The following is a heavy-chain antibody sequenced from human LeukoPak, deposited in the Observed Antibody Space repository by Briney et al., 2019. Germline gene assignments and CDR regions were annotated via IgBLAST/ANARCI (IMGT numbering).Heavy chain of an antibody. Sequence: GGSLRLSCAASGFTFSSYSMNWVRQAPGKGLEWVSSISSSSSYIYYADSVKGRFTISRDNAKNSLYLQMNSLRAEDTAVYYCAREVGERWLQPYYFGYWGQGTLVTVSS. J-gene: IGHJ4*02. CDR3: AREVGERWLQPYYFGY. CDR1: GFTFSSYS. CDR2: ISSSSSYI. V-gene: IGHV3-21*01. D-gene: IGHD5-24*01.